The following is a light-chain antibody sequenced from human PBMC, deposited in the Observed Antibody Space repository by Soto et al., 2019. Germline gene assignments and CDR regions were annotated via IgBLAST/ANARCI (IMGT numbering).Light chain of an antibody. CDR2: AAS. CDR3: QQRYSTLWT. CDR1: QSISSY. J-gene: IGKJ1*01. Sequence: DIQMTQSPSSLSASVGDRVTITCRASQSISSYLNWYQQKPGKAPKLLIYAASSLQSGVPSRFSGSGSGTDFTLTISSLQPEDFATYYCQQRYSTLWTFGQGTQVAIK. V-gene: IGKV1-39*01.